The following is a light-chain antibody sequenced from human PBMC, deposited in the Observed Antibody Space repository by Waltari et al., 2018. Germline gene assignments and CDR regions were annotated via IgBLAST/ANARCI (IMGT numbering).Light chain of an antibody. CDR2: AAS. J-gene: IGKJ1*01. Sequence: EVLMTQSPATLSVSPGERATLPCRASQSISGNLALYQQKPGQAPRLVIYAASTRATGIPARYSGSGSGTDFTLTITGLQSEDFAVYYCQQYHYWPPWTFGQGTTVEI. V-gene: IGKV3-15*01. CDR1: QSISGN. CDR3: QQYHYWPPWT.